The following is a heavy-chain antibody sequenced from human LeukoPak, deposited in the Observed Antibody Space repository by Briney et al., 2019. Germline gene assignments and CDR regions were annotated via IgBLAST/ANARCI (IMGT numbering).Heavy chain of an antibody. D-gene: IGHD3-3*01. J-gene: IGHJ5*02. V-gene: IGHV1-8*01. CDR3: ARFRDSYDFPNAWFDP. Sequence: GGSVKVSCKASRYTFTSYDFYWVGQATGQRLEWMGWMNPNSGKTGYAQKFQGRVTMTRNTSISTAYMELSSLRSEDTAVYYCARFRDSYDFPNAWFDPWGQGTLVTVSS. CDR2: MNPNSGKT. CDR1: RYTFTSYD.